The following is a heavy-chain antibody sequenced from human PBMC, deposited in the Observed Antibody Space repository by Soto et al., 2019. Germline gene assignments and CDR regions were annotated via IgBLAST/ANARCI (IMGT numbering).Heavy chain of an antibody. Sequence: QVQLVQSGAEEKKPGASVKVSCKASGYTFTSYAMHWVRQAPGQRLEWMGWINAGNGNTKYSQKFQGRVTITRDTSASTAYSELSSLRSEDTAVYYCAREVWARTFDYWGQGTLVTFSS. D-gene: IGHD1-26*01. CDR3: AREVWARTFDY. V-gene: IGHV1-3*05. CDR1: GYTFTSYA. J-gene: IGHJ4*02. CDR2: INAGNGNT.